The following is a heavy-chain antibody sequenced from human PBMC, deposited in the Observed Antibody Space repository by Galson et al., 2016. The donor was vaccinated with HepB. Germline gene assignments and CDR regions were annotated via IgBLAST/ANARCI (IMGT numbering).Heavy chain of an antibody. V-gene: IGHV6-1*01. Sequence: CAISGDSVSGTTIAWNWIRHSPSRGLEWLGRTYYRSEWYYDYAGSVKSRITINPDTSRNQFSLQLNSVTPEDTAVYYCARDGYTSGWHGAFEIWGQGTMVTVSS. J-gene: IGHJ3*02. CDR3: ARDGYTSGWHGAFEI. CDR2: TYYRSEWYY. CDR1: GDSVSGTTIA. D-gene: IGHD6-19*01.